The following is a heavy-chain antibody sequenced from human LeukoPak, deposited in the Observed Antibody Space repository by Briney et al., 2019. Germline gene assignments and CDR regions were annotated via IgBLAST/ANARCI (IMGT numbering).Heavy chain of an antibody. CDR2: IRSKAYRGTT. D-gene: IGHD5-18*01. CDR1: GFIFGDHA. V-gene: IGHV3-49*04. CDR3: ARGPIQLWIHNAMDV. J-gene: IGHJ6*02. Sequence: PGRSLRLSCTGSGFIFGDHAMSWVRQAPGKGLEWVSFIRSKAYRGTTEYAASVKGRFTISRDDSASIAYLQMNSLRTEDTAVYYCARGPIQLWIHNAMDVWGQGTTVTVSS.